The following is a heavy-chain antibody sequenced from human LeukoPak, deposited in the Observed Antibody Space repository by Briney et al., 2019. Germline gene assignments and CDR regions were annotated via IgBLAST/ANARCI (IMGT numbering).Heavy chain of an antibody. D-gene: IGHD3-10*01. V-gene: IGHV3-7*03. CDR2: IKQDGGEK. J-gene: IGHJ6*02. CDR3: ARDVPFGGV. CDR1: GFTFSSYG. Sequence: GRSLRLSCAASGFTFSSYGMHWVRQAPGKGLEWVANIKQDGGEKNYVASVKGRFTISRDNAKNSLYLQMNSLRAEDTAVYYCARDVPFGGVWGQGTTVTVSS.